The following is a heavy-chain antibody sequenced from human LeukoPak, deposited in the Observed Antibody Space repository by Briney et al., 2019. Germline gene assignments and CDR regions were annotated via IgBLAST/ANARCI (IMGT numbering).Heavy chain of an antibody. J-gene: IGHJ6*02. CDR1: GFTFSSYG. V-gene: IGHV3-30*02. CDR2: IRYDGSNK. D-gene: IGHD3-22*01. CDR3: ARDLVYYYDSIGYSYYGMDV. Sequence: PGGSLRLSCAASGFTFSSYGMHWVRQAPGKGLEWVAFIRYDGSNKYYADFVKGRFTISRDNAKNSLYLQMNSLRAEDTAVYYCARDLVYYYDSIGYSYYGMDVWGQGTTVTVSS.